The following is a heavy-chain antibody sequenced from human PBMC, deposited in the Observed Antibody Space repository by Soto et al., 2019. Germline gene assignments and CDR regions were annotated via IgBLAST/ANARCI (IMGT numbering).Heavy chain of an antibody. Sequence: ASVKVSFKASGYTFSSYDISWVRQATGQGLEWMGWMNPNSGNTGYALKFQGRVSMTRNTSIYTVYLELSSLASDDTAVYYCVRMASSGTLNWFNPWGQGTLVTVSS. D-gene: IGHD1-1*01. CDR1: GYTFSSYD. V-gene: IGHV1-8*01. CDR2: MNPNSGNT. CDR3: VRMASSGTLNWFNP. J-gene: IGHJ5*02.